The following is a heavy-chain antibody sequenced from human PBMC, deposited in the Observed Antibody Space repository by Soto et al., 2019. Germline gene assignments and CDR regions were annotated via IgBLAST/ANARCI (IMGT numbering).Heavy chain of an antibody. CDR1: GFTFSSYA. J-gene: IGHJ6*02. D-gene: IGHD2-15*01. CDR3: AKDWYCSGGSCYYYYGMDV. Sequence: GGSLRLSCAASGFTFSSYAMSWVRQAPGKGLEWVSAISGSGGSTYYADSVKGRFTISRDNSKNTLYLQMNSLRAEDTAVYYCAKDWYCSGGSCYYYYGMDVWGQGTTVTVSS. CDR2: ISGSGGST. V-gene: IGHV3-23*01.